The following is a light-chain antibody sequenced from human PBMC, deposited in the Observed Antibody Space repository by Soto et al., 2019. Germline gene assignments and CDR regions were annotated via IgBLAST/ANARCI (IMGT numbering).Light chain of an antibody. CDR2: GAS. V-gene: IGKV3-20*01. Sequence: EIVLTQSPGTLSLSPGERATLSCRASQSVSSSYLAWYQQKPGQAPRLLIYGASSRATGIPDRFSGGGSGTDFNLTISRLEPEDFAVYYCQQYGSSPQSFGQGTKVEIK. CDR1: QSVSSSY. J-gene: IGKJ1*01. CDR3: QQYGSSPQS.